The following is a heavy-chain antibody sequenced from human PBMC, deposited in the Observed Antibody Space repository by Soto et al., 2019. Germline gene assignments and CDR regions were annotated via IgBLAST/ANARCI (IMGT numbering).Heavy chain of an antibody. V-gene: IGHV1-69*13. D-gene: IGHD3-3*02. Sequence: SVKVSCKASGGNFNSYTISWVRQAPGQGLEWMGGISPIFYSATYAQKFQGRLTITADESTSTAYLELTSLRSEDTAVYYRVTSRIAFRDFDYWGQGTLVTVSS. J-gene: IGHJ4*02. CDR3: VTSRIAFRDFDY. CDR1: GGNFNSYT. CDR2: ISPIFYSA.